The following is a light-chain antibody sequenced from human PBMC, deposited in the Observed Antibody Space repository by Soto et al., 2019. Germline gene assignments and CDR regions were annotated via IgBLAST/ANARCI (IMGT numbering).Light chain of an antibody. J-gene: IGLJ3*02. CDR3: SSYTTSTTLV. Sequence: QSALTQPASVSGSPGQSITISCTGTSSDIGGYNYVSWYQHHPGRAPRLIIYDVSYRPSGVSNRFSGSKSGNTASLPISGLQAEDEADYYCSSYTTSTTLVFGGGTKLTVL. CDR2: DVS. V-gene: IGLV2-14*01. CDR1: SSDIGGYNY.